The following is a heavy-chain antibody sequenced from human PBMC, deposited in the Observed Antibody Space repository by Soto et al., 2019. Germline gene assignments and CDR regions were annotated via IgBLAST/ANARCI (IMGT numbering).Heavy chain of an antibody. CDR3: ARGYGRNFDY. CDR2: INHSGST. CDR1: GGSFSGYY. V-gene: IGHV4-34*01. Sequence: QVQLQQWGAGLLKPSETLSLTCDVNGGSFSGYYWNWIRQPPGKGLEWIGEINHSGSTNYNPSLKSRVTKPVYTTKNQFPQKLSSVTAADTAVYYGARGYGRNFDYWGPGTLVTVSS. D-gene: IGHD3-10*01. J-gene: IGHJ4*02.